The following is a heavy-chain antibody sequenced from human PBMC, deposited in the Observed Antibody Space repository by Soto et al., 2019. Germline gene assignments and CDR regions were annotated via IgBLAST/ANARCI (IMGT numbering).Heavy chain of an antibody. J-gene: IGHJ4*02. Sequence: GSLRLSCAASGYTFTGYAMAWVRQAPGKGPEWVCAVSSSGDRKWYADSVKGRFTISRDNSMNMLYLQMKSLRAEDTAIYYCARDPETDSGLVFDYWGQGTLVTVSS. CDR3: ARDPETDSGLVFDY. CDR2: VSSSGDRK. CDR1: GYTFTGYA. D-gene: IGHD4-17*01. V-gene: IGHV3-23*01.